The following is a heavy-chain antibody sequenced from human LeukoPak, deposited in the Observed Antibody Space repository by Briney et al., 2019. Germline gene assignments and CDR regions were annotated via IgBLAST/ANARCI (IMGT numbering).Heavy chain of an antibody. CDR2: IKQDGGEK. V-gene: IGHV3-7*01. CDR1: GFTFSSYW. D-gene: IGHD2-15*01. J-gene: IGHJ2*01. Sequence: PGGSLRLSCAASGFTFSSYWMSWVRQAPGKGLEWVANIKQDGGEKSYVDSVRGRFTISRDNAKNSVYLQMSSLRVEDTAVYYCARGSHCSGDSCFPRAYWYFDLWGRGTLVTVSS. CDR3: ARGSHCSGDSCFPRAYWYFDL.